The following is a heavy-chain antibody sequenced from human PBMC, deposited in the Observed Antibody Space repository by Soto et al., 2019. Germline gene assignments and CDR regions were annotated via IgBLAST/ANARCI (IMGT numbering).Heavy chain of an antibody. CDR2: ISAYNGNT. D-gene: IGHD3-3*01. Sequence: ASVKVSCKASGYTFTSYGISWVRQAPGQGLEWMGWISAYNGNTNYAQKLQGRVTMTTDTSTSTAYMELRSLRSDDTAVYYCARVGTNYDFWSGYSFDAFDIWGQGTMVTVSS. CDR1: GYTFTSYG. CDR3: ARVGTNYDFWSGYSFDAFDI. V-gene: IGHV1-18*01. J-gene: IGHJ3*02.